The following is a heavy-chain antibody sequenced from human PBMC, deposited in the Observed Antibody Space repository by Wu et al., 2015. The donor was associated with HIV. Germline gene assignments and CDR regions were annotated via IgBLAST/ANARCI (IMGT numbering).Heavy chain of an antibody. D-gene: IGHD2-15*01. CDR3: ARGWGIVVVVAFQGTVWFDP. V-gene: IGHV1-69-2*01. J-gene: IGHJ5*02. CDR2: VYAGDGET. Sequence: EVQLVQSGAEVKKPGSTVKISCKVSGDTFSDHYIHWVQQAPGKGLEWMGLVYAGDGETKYAEKFQGRVTVTADKSTDTAYMALTRLRSEDTAVYYCARGWGIVVVVAFQGTVWFDPVGPGNPGHRHL. CDR1: GDTFSDHY.